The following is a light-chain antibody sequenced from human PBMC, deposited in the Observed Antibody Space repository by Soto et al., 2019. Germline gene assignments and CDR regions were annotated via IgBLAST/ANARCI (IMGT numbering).Light chain of an antibody. CDR2: EVG. Sequence: QSALTQPASVSWSPGHSITISCTGSSSDVGGYNYVSWYQQHPGKAPKLMIYEVGNRPSGVSDRFSGSKSGNTASLTISGLQAEEAADYYCSSYTSTNTLVFGTGTTVTGL. CDR3: SSYTSTNTLV. J-gene: IGLJ1*01. V-gene: IGLV2-14*01. CDR1: SSDVGGYNY.